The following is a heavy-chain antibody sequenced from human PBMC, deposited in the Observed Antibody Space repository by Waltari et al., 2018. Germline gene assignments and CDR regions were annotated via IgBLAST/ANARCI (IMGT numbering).Heavy chain of an antibody. CDR2: ISSSSSYI. V-gene: IGHV3-21*01. J-gene: IGHJ3*02. CDR1: GFTFSSYS. Sequence: EVQLVESGGGLVKPGGSLRLSCAASGFTFSSYSMNWVRQAPGKGLEWVSSISSSSSYIDYADSVKGRFTISRDNAKNSLYLQMNSLGAEDTAVYYCATSLNPDAFDIWGQGTMVTVSS. CDR3: ATSLNPDAFDI.